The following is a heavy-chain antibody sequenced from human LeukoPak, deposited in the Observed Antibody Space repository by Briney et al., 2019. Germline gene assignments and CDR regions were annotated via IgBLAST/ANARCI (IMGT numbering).Heavy chain of an antibody. V-gene: IGHV1-2*02. CDR2: INPNSGGT. J-gene: IGHJ4*02. CDR3: ARVTPYGDYLDY. Sequence: ASVKVSCKASGYTFTGYYIHWVRQAPGQGLEWMGWINPNSGGTNYAQKFQGRVTMTRDKSISTAYMDLSRLRSDDTAMYYCARVTPYGDYLDYWGQGTLVTVSS. D-gene: IGHD4-17*01. CDR1: GYTFTGYY.